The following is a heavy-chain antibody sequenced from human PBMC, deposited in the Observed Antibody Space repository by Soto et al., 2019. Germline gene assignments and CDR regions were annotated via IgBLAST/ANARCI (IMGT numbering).Heavy chain of an antibody. Sequence: QVQLQESGAGLVKPSQTLSLTCTVSGDSISSGGTGSYWTWIRQLPGKGLEWIGYIYYTGNTYYNPSLKSRPTISIDTSENQFSLKLTSVTAADTAVYFCASGHHAYKVRYWGQGTLVTVSS. D-gene: IGHD1-1*01. V-gene: IGHV4-31*03. J-gene: IGHJ4*02. CDR1: GDSISSGGTGSY. CDR2: IYYTGNT. CDR3: ASGHHAYKVRY.